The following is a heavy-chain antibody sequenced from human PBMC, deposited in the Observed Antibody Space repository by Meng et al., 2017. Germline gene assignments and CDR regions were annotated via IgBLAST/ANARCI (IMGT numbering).Heavy chain of an antibody. D-gene: IGHD6-13*01. CDR3: AMIRIAAAVLDY. V-gene: IGHV4-39*07. CDR2: TFYSGST. Sequence: GPGRVNPSESLFTPRRCVGGSNSSRSYYWGWIRHPPGRGLEWIGSTFYSGSTYYNPSFKSRVTISEDTSKNNFSLKLSSVTAADTAVYYCAMIRIAAAVLDYWGQGTLVTVSS. CDR1: GGSNSSRSYY. J-gene: IGHJ4*02.